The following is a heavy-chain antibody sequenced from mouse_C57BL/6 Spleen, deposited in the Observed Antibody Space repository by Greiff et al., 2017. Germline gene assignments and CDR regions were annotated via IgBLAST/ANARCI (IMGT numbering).Heavy chain of an antibody. J-gene: IGHJ2*01. CDR2: IYPGSGST. D-gene: IGHD1-1*01. Sequence: VQLQQPGAELVKPGASVKMSCKASGYTFTSYWITWVKQRPGQGLEWIGDIYPGSGSTNYNEKFKSKATLTVDTSSSTAYMQLSSLTSEDSAVXYCARFHYYGSSYVGFDYWGQGTTLTVSS. V-gene: IGHV1-55*01. CDR1: GYTFTSYW. CDR3: ARFHYYGSSYVGFDY.